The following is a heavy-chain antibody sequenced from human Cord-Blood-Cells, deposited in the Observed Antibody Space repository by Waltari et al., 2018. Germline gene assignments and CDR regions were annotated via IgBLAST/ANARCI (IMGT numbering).Heavy chain of an antibody. Sequence: QVRLQESGPGLVRPSETLSLTCTVSGVSITTYYWSWIRQPAGKGLEWIGRIYINEGANYTPSLESRVSMSIDTSMNQFSLKLTSVSAADTAVYFCAREPLAMTAVSNFDYWGQGTQVVVS. V-gene: IGHV4-4*07. CDR3: AREPLAMTAVSNFDY. CDR2: IYINEGA. D-gene: IGHD4-4*01. CDR1: GVSITTYY. J-gene: IGHJ4*02.